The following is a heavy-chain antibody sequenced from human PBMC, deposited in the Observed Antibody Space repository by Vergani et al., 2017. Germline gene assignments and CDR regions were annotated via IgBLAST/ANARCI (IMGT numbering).Heavy chain of an antibody. J-gene: IGHJ3*02. CDR1: GFTFSSYA. V-gene: IGHV3-23*01. CDR3: GPGYSSSWGAFDI. CDR2: ISGSGGST. Sequence: EVQLLESGGGLVQPGGSLRLSCAASGFTFSSYAMSWVRQAPGKGLEWVSAISGSGGSTYYADSVKGRFTISRDNSKNTLYLQMNSLRAEDTAVYYCGPGYSSSWGAFDIWGQGTMVTVSS. D-gene: IGHD6-13*01.